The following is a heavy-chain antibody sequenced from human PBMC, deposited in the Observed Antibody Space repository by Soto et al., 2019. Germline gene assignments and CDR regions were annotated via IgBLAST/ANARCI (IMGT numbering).Heavy chain of an antibody. CDR3: TRSNTASSSPDY. Sequence: QVQLQESGPGLVKPSETLSLTCTVSGGSIRDFHWSWIRQPPGKGLEWIGSFYFSETTNSDPSLKGRVPVAVDSSKSHFSLKLASVTAEDTAIYYCTRSNTASSSPDYWGQGSLVTVSS. CDR2: FYFSETT. CDR1: GGSIRDFH. D-gene: IGHD6-13*01. J-gene: IGHJ4*02. V-gene: IGHV4-59*08.